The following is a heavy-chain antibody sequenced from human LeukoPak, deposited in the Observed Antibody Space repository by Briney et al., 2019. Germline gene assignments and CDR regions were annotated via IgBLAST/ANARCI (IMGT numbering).Heavy chain of an antibody. Sequence: GGSLRLSCAASGFTVSSNYMSWVRQAPGKGLEWVSVIYSGGSTYYADSVKGRFTISRDNSKNTLYLQMNSLRAEDTAVYYCARVGSGYYYSFDYWGQGTLVTVSS. CDR2: IYSGGST. CDR1: GFTVSSNY. D-gene: IGHD3-22*01. V-gene: IGHV3-53*01. J-gene: IGHJ4*02. CDR3: ARVGSGYYYSFDY.